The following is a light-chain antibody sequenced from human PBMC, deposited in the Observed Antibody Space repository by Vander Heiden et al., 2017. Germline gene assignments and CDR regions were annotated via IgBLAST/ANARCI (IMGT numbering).Light chain of an antibody. J-gene: IGKJ1*01. CDR2: KAS. V-gene: IGKV1-5*03. CDR1: QSISSW. Sequence: DIQMTQSTSTLSASVGDRVTITCRASQSISSWLAWYQQRPGKAPKLLIYKASSLESGVPSRFSGSGSGTEFTLTISSLQPDDFATYYCQHYNTYPWTFGQWTKVETK. CDR3: QHYNTYPWT.